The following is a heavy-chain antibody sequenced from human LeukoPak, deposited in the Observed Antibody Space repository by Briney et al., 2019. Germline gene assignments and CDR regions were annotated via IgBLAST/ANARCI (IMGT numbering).Heavy chain of an antibody. CDR2: INWNGGST. Sequence: GGSLRLSCAASGFTFDDYSMSWVRQAPGKGLEWVSGINWNGGSTGYADSVKGRFTISRDNAKNSLYMQMNSLRAEDTALYYCARDNSYGYDYWGQGILVTVSS. D-gene: IGHD5-18*01. CDR1: GFTFDDYS. V-gene: IGHV3-20*04. J-gene: IGHJ4*02. CDR3: ARDNSYGYDY.